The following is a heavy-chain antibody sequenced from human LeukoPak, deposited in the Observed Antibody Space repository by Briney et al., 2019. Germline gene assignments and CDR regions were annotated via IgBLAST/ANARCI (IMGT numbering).Heavy chain of an antibody. D-gene: IGHD3-22*01. J-gene: IGHJ3*02. CDR2: IWSDGSHQ. CDR3: ARDHVGTAYYLDAIDI. Sequence: GGSLRLSCATSGFTLSAYGMHWVRQAPGKGLEWVGIIWSDGSHQYYADSVKGRFTISRDIARNTLSLQMSSLRAEDTAIYYCARDHVGTAYYLDAIDIWGQGTMVTVSS. V-gene: IGHV3-33*01. CDR1: GFTLSAYG.